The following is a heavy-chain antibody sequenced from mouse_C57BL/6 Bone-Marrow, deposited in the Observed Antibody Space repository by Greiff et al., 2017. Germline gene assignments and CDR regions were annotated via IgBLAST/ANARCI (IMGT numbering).Heavy chain of an antibody. CDR3: TTYYYASYYFDY. J-gene: IGHJ2*01. V-gene: IGHV14-4*01. CDR2: IDPENGDT. Sequence: VQLQQSGAELVRPGASVKLSCTASGFNIKDDYMHWVKQRPEQGLEWIGWIDPENGDTEYASKFQGKATITADTSSNPAYLQLSSLTSEDTAVYYCTTYYYASYYFDYWGQGTTLTVSS. D-gene: IGHD1-1*01. CDR1: GFNIKDDY.